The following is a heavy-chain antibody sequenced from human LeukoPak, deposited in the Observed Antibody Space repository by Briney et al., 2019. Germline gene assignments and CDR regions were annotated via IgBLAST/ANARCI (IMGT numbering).Heavy chain of an antibody. CDR3: ARFDSRRAFDI. CDR1: GFTFDDYA. V-gene: IGHV3-9*01. CDR2: IGWNSGSI. Sequence: GGSLRLSCAASGFTFDDYAMHWVRHAPGKGLEWVSTIGWNSGSIVYADSVKGRFSISRDNAESSLYLQMDSLRVEDTAVYYCARFDSRRAFDIWGQGTMVTVSS. J-gene: IGHJ3*02. D-gene: IGHD1-14*01.